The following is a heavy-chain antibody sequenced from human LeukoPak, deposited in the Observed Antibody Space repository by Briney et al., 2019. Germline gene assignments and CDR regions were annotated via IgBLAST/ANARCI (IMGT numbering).Heavy chain of an antibody. D-gene: IGHD5-24*01. Sequence: SETLSLTCTVSGGSISSSRYYWGWIRQPPGKGLEWIATIYYNGDTYYNPSLNSRVTISVDTSRNQFSLKLSSVTAADTAVYYCASPREMATIYDAFDIWGQGTMVTVSS. CDR1: GGSISSSRYY. V-gene: IGHV4-39*01. J-gene: IGHJ3*02. CDR3: ASPREMATIYDAFDI. CDR2: IYYNGDT.